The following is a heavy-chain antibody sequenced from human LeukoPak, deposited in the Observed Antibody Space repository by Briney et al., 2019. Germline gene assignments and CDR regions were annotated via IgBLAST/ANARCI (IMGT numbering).Heavy chain of an antibody. CDR2: INHSGST. CDR1: GGSFSGYY. CDR3: ARGPDHYYGSGSYYPAVWFDP. J-gene: IGHJ5*02. Sequence: SETLSLTCAVYGGSFSGYYWSWIRQPPGKGLEWIGEINHSGSTNYNPSLKSRVTISVDTSKNQFSLKLSSVTAADTAVYYCARGPDHYYGSGSYYPAVWFDPWGQGTLVTVSS. D-gene: IGHD3-10*01. V-gene: IGHV4-34*09.